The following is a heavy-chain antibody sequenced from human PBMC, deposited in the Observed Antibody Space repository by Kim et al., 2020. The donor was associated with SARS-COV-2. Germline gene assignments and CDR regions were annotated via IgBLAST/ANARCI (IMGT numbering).Heavy chain of an antibody. J-gene: IGHJ4*02. CDR3: ASPGLTVGDY. CDR1: GFTFSSYS. V-gene: IGHV3-21*01. CDR2: ISSSSSYI. D-gene: IGHD4-17*01. Sequence: GGSLRLSCAASGFTFSSYSMNWVRQAPGMGLEWVSSISSSSSYIYYADSVKGRFTISRDNAKNSLYLQMNSLRAEDTAVYYCASPGLTVGDYWGQGTLVTVSS.